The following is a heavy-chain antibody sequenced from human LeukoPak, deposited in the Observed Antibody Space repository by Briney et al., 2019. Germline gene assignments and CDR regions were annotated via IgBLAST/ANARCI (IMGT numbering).Heavy chain of an antibody. CDR3: ARGKPSAKGYCSGGSCYSAGVWFDP. CDR2: IYTSGST. J-gene: IGHJ5*02. CDR1: GGSISSGSYY. V-gene: IGHV4-61*02. Sequence: SETLSLTCTVSGGSISSGSYYWSWIRQPAGQGLEWIGRIYTSGSTNYNPSLKSRVTISVDTSKNQFSLKLSSVTAADTAVYYCARGKPSAKGYCSGGSCYSAGVWFDPWGQGTLVTVSS. D-gene: IGHD2-15*01.